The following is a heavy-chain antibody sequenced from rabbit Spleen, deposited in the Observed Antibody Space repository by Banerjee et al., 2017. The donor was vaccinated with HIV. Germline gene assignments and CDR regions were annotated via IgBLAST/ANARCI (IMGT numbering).Heavy chain of an antibody. J-gene: IGHJ4*01. CDR2: IYSGDEST. CDR1: GFDFSSRYW. CDR3: ASNVGDGYVYFTL. Sequence: QEQLVESGGGLVQPTGSLTLTCKASGFDFSSRYWICWVRQAPGKGPEWIGCIYSGDESTWYASRAKGRFTISKTSSTTVTLQMTSLTAADTATYFCASNVGDGYVYFTLWGPGTLVTVS. D-gene: IGHD6-1*01. V-gene: IGHV1S45*01.